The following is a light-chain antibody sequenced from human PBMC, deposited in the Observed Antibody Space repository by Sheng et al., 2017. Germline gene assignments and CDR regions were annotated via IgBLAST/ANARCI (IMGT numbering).Light chain of an antibody. CDR3: QQYDKWPAT. V-gene: IGKV3-15*01. CDR1: QTIRSTY. Sequence: EIVMTQSPATLSVSPGERATLSCRASQTIRSTYLAWYQQMPGQAPRLLIYAASTRATGIPARFSGGGSGTEFTLTISSLQSEDFAVYFCQQYDKWPATFGQGTKVQIK. CDR2: AAS. J-gene: IGKJ1*01.